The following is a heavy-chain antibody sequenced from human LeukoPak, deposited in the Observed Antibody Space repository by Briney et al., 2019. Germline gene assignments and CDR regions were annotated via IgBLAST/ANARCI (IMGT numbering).Heavy chain of an antibody. V-gene: IGHV1-2*02. J-gene: IGHJ6*02. CDR1: GYTFTSYG. Sequence: ASVKVSCKASGYTFTSYGISWVRQAPGQGLEWMGWINPNSGGTNYAQKFQGRVTMTRDTSISTAYMELSRLRSDDTAVYYCAREPEHPSMDVWGQGTTVTVSS. CDR3: AREPEHPSMDV. D-gene: IGHD1-14*01. CDR2: INPNSGGT.